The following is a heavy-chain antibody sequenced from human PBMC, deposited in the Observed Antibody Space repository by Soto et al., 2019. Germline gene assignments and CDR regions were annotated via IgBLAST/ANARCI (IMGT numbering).Heavy chain of an antibody. CDR1: GYSISSGYY. Sequence: KTLETLSLTCAVSGYSISSGYYWGWIRQPPGKGLEWIGSIYHSGSTYYNPSLKSRVTISVDTSKNQFSLKLSSVTAADTAVYYCARDWASSWSLGGVDYWGQGTLVTVSS. CDR3: ARDWASSWSLGGVDY. D-gene: IGHD6-13*01. V-gene: IGHV4-38-2*02. CDR2: IYHSGST. J-gene: IGHJ4*02.